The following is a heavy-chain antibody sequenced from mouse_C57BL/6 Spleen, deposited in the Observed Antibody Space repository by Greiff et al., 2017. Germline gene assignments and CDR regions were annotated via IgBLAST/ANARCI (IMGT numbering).Heavy chain of an antibody. Sequence: VKLMESGAELVRPGSSVKMSCKTSGYTFTSYGINWVKQRPGQGLEWIGYIYIGNGYTEYNEKFKGKATLTSDTSSSTAYMQLSSLTSEDSAIYFCARTCYYGSSYCAMDYWGQGTSVTVSS. CDR1: GYTFTSYG. CDR2: IYIGNGYT. CDR3: ARTCYYGSSYCAMDY. D-gene: IGHD1-1*01. V-gene: IGHV1-58*01. J-gene: IGHJ4*01.